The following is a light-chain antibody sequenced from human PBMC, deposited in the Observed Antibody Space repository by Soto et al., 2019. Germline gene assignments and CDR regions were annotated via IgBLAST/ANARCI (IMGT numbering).Light chain of an antibody. CDR1: QDISNY. V-gene: IGKV1-33*01. Sequence: DIQITQSPSSLSSSVLERFTITCLASQDISNYLNWYQQKPGKAPKLLIYDASNLETGVPSRFSGSGSETDFTFTISSLQPEDIATYYCQQYDNLPTWTFGQGTKVDIK. CDR3: QQYDNLPTWT. CDR2: DAS. J-gene: IGKJ1*01.